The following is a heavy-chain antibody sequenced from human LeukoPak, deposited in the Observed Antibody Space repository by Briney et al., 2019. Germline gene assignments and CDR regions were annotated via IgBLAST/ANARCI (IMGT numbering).Heavy chain of an antibody. CDR1: GYTFTGYY. V-gene: IGHV1-2*02. J-gene: IGHJ4*02. CDR2: INTNGGCT. Sequence: AAVKVSCKASGYTFTGYYLHWVRQAPGQGLAWVGWINTNGGCTNYAQKFQGRVTMTRDTSISTVYMELSRLRSDDTAVYYCSREDYWGQGTLVTVSP. CDR3: SREDY.